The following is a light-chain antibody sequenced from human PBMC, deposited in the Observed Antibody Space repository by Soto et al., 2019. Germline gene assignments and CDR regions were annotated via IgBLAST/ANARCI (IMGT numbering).Light chain of an antibody. CDR1: STDVENYNL. Sequence: QSVLTQPASVSGSPGQSITISCTRSSTDVENYNLVSWYQHCPDKAPKLIIYEGTKRPSEISDRFSGSESDTTASLIISGLQPEDEADYYCSSYAGSSARVVFGGGTQLTVL. J-gene: IGLJ2*01. V-gene: IGLV2-23*01. CDR3: SSYAGSSARVV. CDR2: EGT.